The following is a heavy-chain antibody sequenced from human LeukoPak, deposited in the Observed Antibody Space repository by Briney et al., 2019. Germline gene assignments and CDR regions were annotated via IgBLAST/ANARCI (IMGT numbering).Heavy chain of an antibody. CDR2: INRDGSST. Sequence: GGSLRLSCAASGFTFSSNWMHWVRQAPGKGLVWVSRINRDGSSTIYADSVKGRFTISRDNAKNTLYLQMNSLAAEDTAVYYCARDLWGAGDCWGQGTLVTVSS. V-gene: IGHV3-74*01. D-gene: IGHD1-26*01. CDR1: GFTFSSNW. CDR3: ARDLWGAGDC. J-gene: IGHJ4*02.